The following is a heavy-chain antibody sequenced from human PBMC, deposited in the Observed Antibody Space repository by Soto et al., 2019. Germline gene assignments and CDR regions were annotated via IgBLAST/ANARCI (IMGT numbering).Heavy chain of an antibody. V-gene: IGHV4-34*01. D-gene: IGHD3-10*01. J-gene: IGHJ6*02. Sequence: SETLSLTCAVYGGSFSGYYWSWIRQPPGKGLEWIGEINHSGSTNYNPSLKSRVTISVDTSKNQFSLKLSSVTAADTAVYYCARGRVLLWFGEFLLNGMDVWGQGTTVTVSS. CDR2: INHSGST. CDR3: ARGRVLLWFGEFLLNGMDV. CDR1: GGSFSGYY.